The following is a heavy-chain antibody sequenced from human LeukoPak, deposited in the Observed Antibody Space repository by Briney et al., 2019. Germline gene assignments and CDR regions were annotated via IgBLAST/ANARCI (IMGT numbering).Heavy chain of an antibody. Sequence: GASVKVSCKASAYTLSGYYMHWVRQAPGQGLEWMGWINPKSGVTNYAQKFQGRLTMTWDTSINTTFMELSRLRSNDTAVYYCARRIAVAGSPVSYFDYWGQGTLVTVSS. V-gene: IGHV1-2*02. CDR2: INPKSGVT. CDR3: ARRIAVAGSPVSYFDY. J-gene: IGHJ4*02. CDR1: AYTLSGYY. D-gene: IGHD6-19*01.